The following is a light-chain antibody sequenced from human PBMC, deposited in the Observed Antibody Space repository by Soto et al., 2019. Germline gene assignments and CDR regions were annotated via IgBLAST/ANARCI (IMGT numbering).Light chain of an antibody. J-gene: IGKJ2*03. V-gene: IGKV3-20*01. CDR3: QQYGSSPGYS. CDR1: QSVISSY. Sequence: EIVLTQSPGTLPLSPGERATLSCRAIQSVISSYLAWYQRKPGQAPRLLISGASGRAADIPDRFSGSGSGTDFTLTINRLEPEDFAVYYCQQYGSSPGYSFGQGTKVDIK. CDR2: GAS.